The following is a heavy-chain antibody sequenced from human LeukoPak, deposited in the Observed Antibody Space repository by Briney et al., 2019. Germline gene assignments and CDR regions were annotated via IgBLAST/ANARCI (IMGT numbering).Heavy chain of an antibody. V-gene: IGHV1-18*01. CDR3: ARDSGQWGYGGNSDAFDI. CDR2: ISAYNGNT. D-gene: IGHD4-23*01. CDR1: GYTFTSYG. J-gene: IGHJ3*02. Sequence: GASVKVSCKASGYTFTSYGISWVRQAPGQGLEWMGWISAYNGNTNYAQKLQGRVTMTTDTSTSTAYMELRSLRSDDTAVYYCARDSGQWGYGGNSDAFDIWGQGTMVTVSS.